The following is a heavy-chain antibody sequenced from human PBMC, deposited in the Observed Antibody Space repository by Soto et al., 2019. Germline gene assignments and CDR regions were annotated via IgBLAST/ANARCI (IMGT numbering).Heavy chain of an antibody. Sequence: GGSLRLSCAASGFTFSTYAMTWVRQAPGKGLEWVSVIVGSDGRTFYADSVKGRFTISRDISKNTLYLQMNSLRVEDTAVYYCAKGSTAGGVYSGYDWGAFDVWGQGTMVTVSS. CDR1: GFTFSTYA. J-gene: IGHJ3*01. CDR2: IVGSDGRT. D-gene: IGHD5-12*01. V-gene: IGHV3-23*01. CDR3: AKGSTAGGVYSGYDWGAFDV.